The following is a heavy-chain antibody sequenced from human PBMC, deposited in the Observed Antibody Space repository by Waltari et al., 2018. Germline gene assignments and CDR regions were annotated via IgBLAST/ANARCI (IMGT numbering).Heavy chain of an antibody. V-gene: IGHV4-38-2*02. J-gene: IGHJ3*02. D-gene: IGHD3-22*01. CDR2: IYHSGGT. Sequence: QVQLQESGPGLVKPSETLSLTCAVSGYSISSGYYWGWIRQPPGKGLEWIGSIYHSGGTYYHPSLKSRVTISVDTSKNQFSLKLSSVPAADTAVYYCARDGHYYDSSGYYRLAFDIWGQGTMVTVSS. CDR1: GYSISSGYY. CDR3: ARDGHYYDSSGYYRLAFDI.